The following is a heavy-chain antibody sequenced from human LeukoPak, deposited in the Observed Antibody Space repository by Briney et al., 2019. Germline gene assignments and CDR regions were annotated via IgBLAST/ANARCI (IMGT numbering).Heavy chain of an antibody. J-gene: IGHJ6*02. CDR3: ARRHYDFWSGYPLLGYYYGMDV. Sequence: TSETLSLTCTVSGGSISSYYWSWIRQPPGKGLEWIGYIYYSGSTNYNPSLKSRVTISVDTSKNQFSLKLSSVTAADTAVYYCARRHYDFWSGYPLLGYYYGMDVWGQGTTVTVSS. D-gene: IGHD3-3*01. V-gene: IGHV4-59*01. CDR1: GGSISSYY. CDR2: IYYSGST.